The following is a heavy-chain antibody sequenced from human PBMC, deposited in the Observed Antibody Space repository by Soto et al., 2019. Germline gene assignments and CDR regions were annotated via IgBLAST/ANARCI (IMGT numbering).Heavy chain of an antibody. J-gene: IGHJ6*02. V-gene: IGHV5-51*01. CDR2: IYPGDSDT. CDR1: GYSFTSYW. D-gene: IGHD5-12*01. CDR3: ARLCCYDFYYYGMDV. Sequence: GESLKISCKGSGYSFTSYWIGRVRQMPGKGLEWMGIIYPGDSDTRYSPSFQGQVTISADKSISTAYLQWSSLKASDTAMYYCARLCCYDFYYYGMDVWGQGTTVTGSS.